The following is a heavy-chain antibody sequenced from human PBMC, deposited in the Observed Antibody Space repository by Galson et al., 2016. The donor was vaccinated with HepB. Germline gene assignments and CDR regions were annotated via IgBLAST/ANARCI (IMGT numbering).Heavy chain of an antibody. J-gene: IGHJ3*01. CDR1: GYSFATSY. D-gene: IGHD2/OR15-2a*01. Sequence: QSGAEVKKPGESFKISCEGSGYSFATSYIAWVRQMPGKGLEWMGIIYPRDSETTYSPSFEGQVTISVDTSISTVFLQWGSLKASDTALYYCTKPSQGATFFGGETAFDLWGQGTMVTVSS. CDR3: TKPSQGATFFGGETAFDL. V-gene: IGHV5-51*01. CDR2: IYPRDSET.